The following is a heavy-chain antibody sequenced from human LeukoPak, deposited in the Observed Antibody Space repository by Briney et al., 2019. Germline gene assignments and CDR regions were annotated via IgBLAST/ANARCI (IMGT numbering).Heavy chain of an antibody. Sequence: GASVKVSCKASGGTFSSYATSWVRQAPGQGLEWMGGIIPIFGTANYAQKFQGRVTITRDTSASTAYMELSSLRSEDTAVYYCATRLDILTGYYGDFDYWGQGTLVTVSS. J-gene: IGHJ4*02. CDR3: ATRLDILTGYYGDFDY. D-gene: IGHD3-9*01. CDR1: GGTFSSYA. CDR2: IIPIFGTA. V-gene: IGHV1-69*05.